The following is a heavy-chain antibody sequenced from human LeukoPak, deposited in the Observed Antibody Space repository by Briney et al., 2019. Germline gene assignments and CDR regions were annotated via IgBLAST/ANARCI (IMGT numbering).Heavy chain of an antibody. Sequence: ASVKVSCKASGYTSISYDINWVRQATGQGLEWMGWMNPNSGNTGYAQKFQGRVTMTRSTSINTAYMELSNLTSEDTAVYYCARSSVGVRRRTDSWGQGTLVTVSS. D-gene: IGHD1-26*01. CDR1: GYTSISYD. CDR2: MNPNSGNT. CDR3: ARSSVGVRRRTDS. V-gene: IGHV1-8*01. J-gene: IGHJ4*02.